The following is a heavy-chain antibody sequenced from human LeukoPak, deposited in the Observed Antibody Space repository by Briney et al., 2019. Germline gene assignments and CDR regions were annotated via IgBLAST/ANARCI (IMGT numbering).Heavy chain of an antibody. CDR3: ARGVTATYGMDV. J-gene: IGHJ6*02. CDR2: INPNSGGT. V-gene: IGHV1-2*02. CDR1: GYTFTGYY. Sequence: ASVKVSCKASGYTFTGYYMHWVRQAPGQGLEWMGWINPNSGGTNYAQKFQGRVTMTRDTSISTAYMELSRLGSDDTAVYYCARGVTATYGMDVWGQGTTVTVSS. D-gene: IGHD5-18*01.